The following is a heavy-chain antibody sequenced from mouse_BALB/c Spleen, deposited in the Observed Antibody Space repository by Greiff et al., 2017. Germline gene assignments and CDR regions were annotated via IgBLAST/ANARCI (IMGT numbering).Heavy chain of an antibody. CDR3: ARGGYYGNYVGFDY. D-gene: IGHD2-1*01. CDR2: ISSGGST. CDR1: GFTFSSYA. Sequence: EVQVVESGGGLVKPGGSLKLSCAASGFTFSSYAMSWVRQTPEKRLEWVASISSGGSTYYPDSVKGRFTISRDNARNILYLQMSSLRSEDTAMYYCARGGYYGNYVGFDYWGQGTTLTVSS. V-gene: IGHV5-6-5*01. J-gene: IGHJ2*01.